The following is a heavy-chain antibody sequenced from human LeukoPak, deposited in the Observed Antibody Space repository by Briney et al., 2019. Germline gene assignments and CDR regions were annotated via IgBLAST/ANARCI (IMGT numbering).Heavy chain of an antibody. V-gene: IGHV3-30-3*01. CDR3: ARSSYYDILTASDY. D-gene: IGHD3-9*01. CDR1: GFTFSSYA. CDR2: ISYDGSNK. J-gene: IGHJ4*02. Sequence: GSLRLSCAASGFTFSSYAMHWVRQAPGKGLEWVAVISYDGSNKYYADSVKGRFTISRDNSKNTLYLQMNSLRAEDTAVYYCARSSYYDILTASDYWGQGTLVTVSS.